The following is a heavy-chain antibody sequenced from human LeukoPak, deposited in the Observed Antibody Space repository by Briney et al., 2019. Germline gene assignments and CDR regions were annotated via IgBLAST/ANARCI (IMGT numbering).Heavy chain of an antibody. CDR3: AKESMVTPGNVNWFDS. D-gene: IGHD4/OR15-4a*01. CDR2: ISGSGGST. V-gene: IGHV3-23*01. Sequence: PGGSLRLSCGASGFTFSIYAMSWVRQAPGKGLEWVSTISGSGGSTYYADSVKGRFTISRDNSKNTLYLQMKSLRAEDTAVYYCAKESMVTPGNVNWFDSWGQGTLVTVSS. CDR1: GFTFSIYA. J-gene: IGHJ5*01.